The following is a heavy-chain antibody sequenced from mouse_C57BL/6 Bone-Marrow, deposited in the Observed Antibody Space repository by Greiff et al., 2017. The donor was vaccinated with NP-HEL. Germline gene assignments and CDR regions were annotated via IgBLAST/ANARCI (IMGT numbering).Heavy chain of an antibody. V-gene: IGHV1-39*01. J-gene: IGHJ4*01. CDR3: ASFYYAMDY. Sequence: EVQLQQSGPELVKPGASVTISCKASGYSFTDYNMHWVKQSNGHSLEWIGVINPNYGTTSYNQKFKGKATLTVDQSSSTAYMQLNSLTSEDSAVKYCASFYYAMDYWGQGTSVTVSS. CDR2: INPNYGTT. CDR1: GYSFTDYN.